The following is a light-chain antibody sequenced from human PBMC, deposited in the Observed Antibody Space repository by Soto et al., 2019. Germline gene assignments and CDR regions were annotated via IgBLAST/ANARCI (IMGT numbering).Light chain of an antibody. CDR2: GAS. CDR3: QQCHNWPLT. J-gene: IGKJ2*01. V-gene: IGKV3-15*01. Sequence: EIVMTQSPATLSLSPGERAALSCRASQSINSELAWYQQKPGQPPRLLIYGASTRATGVPARFNGSESGSEFTLTISGLQSEDFAVYYCQQCHNWPLTFGQGTRLEI. CDR1: QSINSE.